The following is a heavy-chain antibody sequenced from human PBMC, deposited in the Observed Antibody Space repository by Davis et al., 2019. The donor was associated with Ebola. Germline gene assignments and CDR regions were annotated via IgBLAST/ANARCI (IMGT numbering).Heavy chain of an antibody. J-gene: IGHJ3*02. Sequence: GESLKISCAASGFTLSSHSMNWIRQAPGKGLEWVAFIRPDGSDKYYTDSVKGRFTASRDNSKNTLYLQMNSLRAEDTAVYYCARGDYYDTSGYFSDAFDIWGQGTMVTVSS. CDR2: IRPDGSDK. CDR3: ARGDYYDTSGYFSDAFDI. CDR1: GFTLSSHS. D-gene: IGHD3-22*01. V-gene: IGHV3-30*02.